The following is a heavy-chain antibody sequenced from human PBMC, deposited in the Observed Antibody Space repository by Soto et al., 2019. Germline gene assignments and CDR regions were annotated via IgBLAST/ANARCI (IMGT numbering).Heavy chain of an antibody. CDR2: INHSGST. Sequence: QVQLQQWGAGLLKPSETLSLTCAVYGGSFSGYYWSWIRQPPGKGLEWSGEINHSGSTNYNPSLKSRVTISVDTAKNQFSLKLSSVTAADTAVYYCARLGIAAAGHYYYYGMDVWGQGTTVTVSS. D-gene: IGHD6-13*01. J-gene: IGHJ6*02. V-gene: IGHV4-34*01. CDR1: GGSFSGYY. CDR3: ARLGIAAAGHYYYYGMDV.